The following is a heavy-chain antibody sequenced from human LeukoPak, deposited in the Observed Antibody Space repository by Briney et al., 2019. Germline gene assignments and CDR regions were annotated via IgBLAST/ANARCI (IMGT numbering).Heavy chain of an antibody. J-gene: IGHJ3*01. Sequence: QPGRSLRLSCAASGFTLDDYAMHWVRQAPGKGLEWVSGISWNSGRGDYGDSVKGRFTISRHNAKNALYLQMNSLREEDTALYYCAKDTNDYGGNPGIAFDVWGQGTMVTVSS. CDR1: GFTLDDYA. CDR3: AKDTNDYGGNPGIAFDV. D-gene: IGHD4-23*01. V-gene: IGHV3-9*01. CDR2: ISWNSGRG.